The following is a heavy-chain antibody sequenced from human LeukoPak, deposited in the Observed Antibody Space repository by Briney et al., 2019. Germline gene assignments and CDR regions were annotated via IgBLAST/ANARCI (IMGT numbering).Heavy chain of an antibody. J-gene: IGHJ4*02. V-gene: IGHV6-1*01. CDR1: GVSVSSNLVT. CDR3: ARVLSGIFYD. Sequence: SQTLSLTCAISGVSVSSNLVTWNWIRQSPSRGLEWLGRTYYRSKWSNDYAVSVKSRIAINPDTSKNQFSLQLNSVTPGDTAVYYCARVLSGIFYDWGQGTLVAVSS. CDR2: TYYRSKWSN. D-gene: IGHD1-26*01.